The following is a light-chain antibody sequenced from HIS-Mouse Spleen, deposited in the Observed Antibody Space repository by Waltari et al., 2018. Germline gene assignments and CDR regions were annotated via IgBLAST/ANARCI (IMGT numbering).Light chain of an antibody. J-gene: IGLJ3*02. V-gene: IGLV3-25*03. Sequence: SYELTQPPSVSVSPGQTARITCSGDALPKQYAYWYQPKPGQAPVLVIYKDRERPSGIPGRFSGSSSGTTVTLTISGVQAEDEADYYCQSADSSGTWVFGGGTKLTVL. CDR1: ALPKQY. CDR2: KDR. CDR3: QSADSSGTWV.